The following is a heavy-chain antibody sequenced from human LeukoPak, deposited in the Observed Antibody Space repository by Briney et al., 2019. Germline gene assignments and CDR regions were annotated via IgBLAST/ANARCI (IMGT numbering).Heavy chain of an antibody. CDR3: AKDEDCGGDCYSFLGEGYYYYGMDV. CDR1: GFTFSSYA. V-gene: IGHV3-23*01. D-gene: IGHD2-21*02. CDR2: ISGSGGST. J-gene: IGHJ6*02. Sequence: GGSLRLSCAASGFTFSSYAMSWVRQAPGKGLEWVSAISGSGGSTYYADSVKGRFTISRDNSKNTLYLQMNSLRAEDTAVYYCAKDEDCGGDCYSFLGEGYYYYGMDVWGQGTTVTVSS.